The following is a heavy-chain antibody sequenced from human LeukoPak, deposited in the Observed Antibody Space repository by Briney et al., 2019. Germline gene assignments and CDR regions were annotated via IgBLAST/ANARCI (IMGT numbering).Heavy chain of an antibody. CDR3: ARVVASTSIDS. Sequence: SETLSLTCTVSGGPISSSSYYWGWIRQPPGKGPEWIGSIFHSGSVFYNPSLRSRVTLSIEPSKNRFSLELTSVTAADTAIYYCARVVASTSIDSWGQGTLVTVSS. CDR1: GGPISSSSYY. CDR2: IFHSGSV. J-gene: IGHJ4*02. V-gene: IGHV4-39*07. D-gene: IGHD2-15*01.